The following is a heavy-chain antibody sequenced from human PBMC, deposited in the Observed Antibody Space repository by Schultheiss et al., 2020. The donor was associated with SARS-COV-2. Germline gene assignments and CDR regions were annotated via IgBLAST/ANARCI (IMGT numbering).Heavy chain of an antibody. V-gene: IGHV4-34*01. CDR2: IYHSGST. CDR1: GGSFSGYY. Sequence: SETLSLTCAVYGGSFSGYYWSWIRQPPGKGLEWIGEIYHSGSTNYNPSLKSRVTISVDTSKNQFSLKLSSVTAADTAVYYCARAGYSSGWYNYWGQGTLVTVSS. CDR3: ARAGYSSGWYNY. D-gene: IGHD6-19*01. J-gene: IGHJ4*02.